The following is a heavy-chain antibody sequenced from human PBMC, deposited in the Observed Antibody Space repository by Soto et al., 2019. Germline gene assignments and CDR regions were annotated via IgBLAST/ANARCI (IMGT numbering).Heavy chain of an antibody. CDR3: ARVRKGLAGGGIDP. J-gene: IGHJ5*02. Sequence: QVQLVQSGAEVKKPGASVKVSCKASGYTFTSYDINWVRQATGQGLEWMGWMNPNRGNTGYAQKFQGRVTMARNTSISTAYMELGSLRCEDTAVYYCARVRKGLAGGGIDPWGQGTLVTVSS. D-gene: IGHD6-19*01. CDR1: GYTFTSYD. V-gene: IGHV1-8*01. CDR2: MNPNRGNT.